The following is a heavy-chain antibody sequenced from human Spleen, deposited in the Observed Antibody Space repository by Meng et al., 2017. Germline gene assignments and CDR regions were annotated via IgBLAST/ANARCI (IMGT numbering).Heavy chain of an antibody. CDR2: IYYSGST. J-gene: IGHJ4*02. Sequence: QGQRQASGPGLVNPSQPLSLTCTVSGGSISSGIYYWSWFRQHPGKGLEWIGYIYYSGSTYYNPSLKSRVTISVDTSKNQFSLKLSSVTAADTAVYYCARGVAVAGLDYWGQGTLVTVSS. V-gene: IGHV4-31*03. CDR3: ARGVAVAGLDY. D-gene: IGHD6-19*01. CDR1: GGSISSGIYY.